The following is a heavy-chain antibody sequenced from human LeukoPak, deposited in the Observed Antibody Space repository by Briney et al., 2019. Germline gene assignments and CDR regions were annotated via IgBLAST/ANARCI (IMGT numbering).Heavy chain of an antibody. Sequence: SETLSLTCTVSGYSISSGYYWGWIRQPPGKGLEWIGSIYHSGSTYYNPSLKSRVTISVDTSKNQFSLKLSSVTAADTAVYYCARHCRSNVLRYFDWFQRGGYFDYWGQGTLVTVSS. CDR2: IYHSGST. J-gene: IGHJ4*02. CDR1: GYSISSGYY. CDR3: ARHCRSNVLRYFDWFQRGGYFDY. V-gene: IGHV4-38-2*02. D-gene: IGHD3-9*01.